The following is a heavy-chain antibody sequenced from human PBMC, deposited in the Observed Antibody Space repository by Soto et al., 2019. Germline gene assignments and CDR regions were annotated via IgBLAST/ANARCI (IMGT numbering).Heavy chain of an antibody. CDR3: AHRRRAAGGYFFDY. Sequence: QITLKESGPTLVKPTQTLTLTCTFSGFSLSTSGVGVGWIRQPPGKALEWLTLIYWDDDKSYSPSLKSRLTITKDTSKNQVVLTMTNMDPMDTATYYCAHRRRAAGGYFFDYWGQGTLVTVSS. J-gene: IGHJ4*02. V-gene: IGHV2-5*02. CDR1: GFSLSTSGVG. CDR2: IYWDDDK. D-gene: IGHD6-25*01.